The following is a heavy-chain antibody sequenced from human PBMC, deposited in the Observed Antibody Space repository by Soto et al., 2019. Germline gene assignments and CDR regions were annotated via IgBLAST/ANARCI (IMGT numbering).Heavy chain of an antibody. CDR1: GGSVSVKTSY. CDR2: VYYSGTT. CDR3: ARTTAVPKSFRSRHFFYY. D-gene: IGHD4-17*01. Sequence: PSEPLSLTCSVSGGSVSVKTSYWSWFRQPPGKRLEWIGYVYYSGTTNYNPSLKSRVTNSVDLSKNRFSLRLSAVTTADTALYYCARTTAVPKSFRSRHFFYYRGPGTLVTVAS. J-gene: IGHJ4*02. V-gene: IGHV4-61*01.